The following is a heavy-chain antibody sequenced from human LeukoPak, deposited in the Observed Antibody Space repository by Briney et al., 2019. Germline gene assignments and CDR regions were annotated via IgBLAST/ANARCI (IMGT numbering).Heavy chain of an antibody. Sequence: ASVKVSCKAFGYTFTSYGVIWVRQAPGQGLEWMGWISAYNGNTNYAQNLQGRVTMTTDTSTSTAYLELRSLRSDDTAVYYCARGAYCGGDCSSSDAFDIWGQGTMVSVSS. CDR1: GYTFTSYG. CDR2: ISAYNGNT. J-gene: IGHJ3*02. V-gene: IGHV1-18*01. CDR3: ARGAYCGGDCSSSDAFDI. D-gene: IGHD2-21*02.